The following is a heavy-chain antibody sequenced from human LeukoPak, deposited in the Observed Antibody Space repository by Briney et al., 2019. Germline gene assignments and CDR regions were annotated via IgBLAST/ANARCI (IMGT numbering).Heavy chain of an antibody. V-gene: IGHV3-33*06. J-gene: IGHJ4*02. Sequence: GRSLRLSCAASGFTFSSYGMHCVRQAPGKGLEWVADIWYDGSNKYYADSVKGRFNISRDNSKNTLYLQMNSPRAEDTAVYYCAKCGNRILEWLSPFDYWGQGTLVTVSS. CDR3: AKCGNRILEWLSPFDY. CDR2: IWYDGSNK. D-gene: IGHD3-3*01. CDR1: GFTFSSYG.